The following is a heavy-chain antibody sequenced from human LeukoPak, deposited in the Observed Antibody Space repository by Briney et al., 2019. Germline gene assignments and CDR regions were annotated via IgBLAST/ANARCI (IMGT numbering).Heavy chain of an antibody. Sequence: GGSLRLSCAASGFTFSSYSMNWVRQAPGKGLEWVSSISSSSSYIYYADSVKGRFTISRDNAKNSLYLQMNSLRAEDTAVYYCARGSPHSYFWFELSGWDFDYWGQGTLVTVSS. CDR2: ISSSSSYI. V-gene: IGHV3-21*01. D-gene: IGHD3-3*01. J-gene: IGHJ4*02. CDR3: ARGSPHSYFWFELSGWDFDY. CDR1: GFTFSSYS.